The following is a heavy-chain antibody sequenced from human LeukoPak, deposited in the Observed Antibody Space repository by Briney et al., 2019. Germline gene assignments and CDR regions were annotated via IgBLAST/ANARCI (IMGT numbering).Heavy chain of an antibody. Sequence: GASVKVSCKASGGTFSSYAISWVRQAPGQGLEWMGGIIPIFGTANYAQKFQGRVTITADESTSTVYMELSSLRSEDTAVYYCARDDSSGYSFLGYWGQGTLVTVSS. V-gene: IGHV1-69*13. J-gene: IGHJ4*02. CDR3: ARDDSSGYSFLGY. D-gene: IGHD3-22*01. CDR1: GGTFSSYA. CDR2: IIPIFGTA.